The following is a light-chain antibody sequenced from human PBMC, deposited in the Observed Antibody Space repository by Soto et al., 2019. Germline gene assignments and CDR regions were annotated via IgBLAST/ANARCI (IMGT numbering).Light chain of an antibody. CDR1: QSVSDN. CDR2: GAS. CDR3: QQSNNWPYT. J-gene: IGKJ2*01. Sequence: EIVMTQSPATLSVSPGARVILSCRASQSVSDNLAWYQQKPGQAPRLIIYGASTRATTIPARFSGSGSGTEFTLTISSLQSEDFAVYYCQQSNNWPYTFGQGTRLDIK. V-gene: IGKV3-15*01.